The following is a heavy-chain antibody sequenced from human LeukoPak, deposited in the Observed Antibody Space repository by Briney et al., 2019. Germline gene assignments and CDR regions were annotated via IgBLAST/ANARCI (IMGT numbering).Heavy chain of an antibody. Sequence: GESLKISCKGSGYRFSNYWIAWVRQMPGKGLEWMGIIYPGDSDTRYSPSFQGQVTISVDKSINTAYLQWSSLKASGTAMYYCARALRDCSSSSCYGSNWFDPWGQGTLVTVSS. J-gene: IGHJ5*02. CDR3: ARALRDCSSSSCYGSNWFDP. V-gene: IGHV5-51*01. D-gene: IGHD2-2*01. CDR2: IYPGDSDT. CDR1: GYRFSNYW.